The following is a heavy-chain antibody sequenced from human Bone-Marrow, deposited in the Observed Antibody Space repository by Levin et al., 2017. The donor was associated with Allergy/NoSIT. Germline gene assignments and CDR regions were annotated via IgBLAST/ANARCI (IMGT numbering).Heavy chain of an antibody. Sequence: GGSLRLSCAASGFTFSDYYMSWIRQAPGKGLEWVSYISSSGSTIYYADSVKGRFTISRDNAKNSLYLQMNSLRAEDTAVYYCARVGIAAAGSPYYYGMDVWGQGTTVTVSS. CDR2: ISSSGSTI. CDR1: GFTFSDYY. V-gene: IGHV3-11*01. J-gene: IGHJ6*02. D-gene: IGHD6-13*01. CDR3: ARVGIAAAGSPYYYGMDV.